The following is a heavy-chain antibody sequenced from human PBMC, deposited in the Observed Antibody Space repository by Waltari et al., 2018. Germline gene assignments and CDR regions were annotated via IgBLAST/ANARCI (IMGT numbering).Heavy chain of an antibody. CDR1: GGSISSSSYY. Sequence: QLQLQESGPGLVKPSETLSLTCTVSGGSISSSSYYWGWIRQPPGKGLEWIGGIYYSGSTYYNPSLKSRVTISVDTSKNQFSLKLSSVTAADTAVYYCARKYKYYYDSSGYSSQPDYWGQGTLVTVSS. CDR2: IYYSGST. CDR3: ARKYKYYYDSSGYSSQPDY. V-gene: IGHV4-39*07. D-gene: IGHD3-22*01. J-gene: IGHJ4*02.